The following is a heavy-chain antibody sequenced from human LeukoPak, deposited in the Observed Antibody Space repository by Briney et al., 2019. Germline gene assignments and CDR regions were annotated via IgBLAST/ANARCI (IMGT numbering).Heavy chain of an antibody. CDR3: ARGDVXAXRPLDY. D-gene: IGHD3-10*01. Sequence: SETLSLTCTVSGGSISSYYWSWIRQPPGKGLEWIGYIYYXGXPNYXPSLKSRVTISVDTSKNQFSLKLSSVTAADTAVYYCARGDVXAXRPLDYWVQGILVTVSS. V-gene: IGHV4-59*08. CDR2: IYYXGXP. J-gene: IGHJ4*02. CDR1: GGSISSYY.